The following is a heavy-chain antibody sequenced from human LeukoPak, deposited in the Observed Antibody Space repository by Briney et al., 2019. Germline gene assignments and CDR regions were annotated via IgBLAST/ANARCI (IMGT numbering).Heavy chain of an antibody. CDR1: GYTLTELS. CDR2: FDPEDGET. Sequence: GASVKVSCKVSGYTLTELSMHWVRQAPGKGLEWMGGFDPEDGETIYAQKFQGRVTMTEDTSTDTAYMELSSLRSEDTAVYYCATDPHYGSGSFSPAYWGQGTLVTVSS. CDR3: ATDPHYGSGSFSPAY. J-gene: IGHJ4*02. D-gene: IGHD3-10*01. V-gene: IGHV1-24*01.